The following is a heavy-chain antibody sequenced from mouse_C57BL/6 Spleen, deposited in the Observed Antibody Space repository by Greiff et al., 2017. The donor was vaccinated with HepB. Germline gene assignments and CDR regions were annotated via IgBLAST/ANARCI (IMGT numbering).Heavy chain of an antibody. D-gene: IGHD2-3*01. CDR1: GFTFSSYA. CDR3: AREGVYDSYSMDY. Sequence: EVKLVESGGGLVKPGGSLKLSCAASGFTFSSYAMSWVRQTPEKRLEWVATISDGGSYTYYPDNVKGRFTISRDNAKNNLCLQMSQLKSEDTAMYYCAREGVYDSYSMDYWGQGTSVTVSS. V-gene: IGHV5-4*01. CDR2: ISDGGSYT. J-gene: IGHJ4*01.